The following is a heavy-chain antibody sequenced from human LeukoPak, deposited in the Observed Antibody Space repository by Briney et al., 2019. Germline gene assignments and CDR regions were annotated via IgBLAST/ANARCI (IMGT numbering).Heavy chain of an antibody. CDR2: ISSSSSTTI. Sequence: GGSLRLSCTASGFTFSDSSMNWVRQAPGKGLEWLSCISSSSSTTIYYADSVKGRFTISRDDAKNSLYLQMNSLRAEDTAVYYCARNLNTADDYWGQGILVTVSS. V-gene: IGHV3-48*01. CDR3: ARNLNTADDY. D-gene: IGHD5-18*01. J-gene: IGHJ4*02. CDR1: GFTFSDSS.